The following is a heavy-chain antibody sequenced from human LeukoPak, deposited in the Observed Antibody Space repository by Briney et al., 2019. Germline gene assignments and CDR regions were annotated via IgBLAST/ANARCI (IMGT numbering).Heavy chain of an antibody. Sequence: GGSLRLSCAASGFTFSSYTMHWVRQAPGKVLEYVSAISNDGGSTYYADSVRGRFTISRDNSKNTLYLQMGSLRPEDMAVYYCARSARMVTTKMDVWGKGTTVTISS. CDR1: GFTFSSYT. CDR2: ISNDGGST. V-gene: IGHV3-64*02. J-gene: IGHJ6*04. CDR3: ARSARMVTTKMDV. D-gene: IGHD4-17*01.